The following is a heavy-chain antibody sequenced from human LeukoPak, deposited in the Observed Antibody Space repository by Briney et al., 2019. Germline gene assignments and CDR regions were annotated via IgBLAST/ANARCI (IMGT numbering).Heavy chain of an antibody. Sequence: PGGSLRLSCAASGFTFSSYAMSWVRQAPGKGLEWVSVIYSGGSTYYADSVKGRFTISRDNSKNTLYLQMNSLRAEDTAVYYCARDQNCGGDCYGFDYWGQGTLVTVSS. CDR2: IYSGGST. CDR1: GFTFSSYA. V-gene: IGHV3-66*02. CDR3: ARDQNCGGDCYGFDY. D-gene: IGHD2-21*01. J-gene: IGHJ4*02.